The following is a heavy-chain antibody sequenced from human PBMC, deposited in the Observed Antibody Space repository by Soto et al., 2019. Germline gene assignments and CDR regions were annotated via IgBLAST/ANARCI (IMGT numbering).Heavy chain of an antibody. D-gene: IGHD3-10*01. J-gene: IGHJ4*02. CDR1: GYALTELS. CDR3: AKSLGLLGAYDY. V-gene: IGHV1-24*01. CDR2: LDPEDGET. Sequence: ASVKVSCKVSGYALTELSMHWVRQAPGKGLEWMGGLDPEDGETIYAQKFQGRVTMTEDTSTDTAYMELSSLRSEDTAVYYCAKSLGLLGAYDYWGQGTLVTVSS.